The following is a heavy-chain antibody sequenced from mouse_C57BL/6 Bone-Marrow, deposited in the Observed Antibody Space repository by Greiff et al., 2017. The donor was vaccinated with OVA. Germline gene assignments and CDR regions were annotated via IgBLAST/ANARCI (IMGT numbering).Heavy chain of an antibody. J-gene: IGHJ1*03. CDR1: GYTFTSYW. Sequence: QVQLQQSGTELVKPGASVKLSCKASGYTFTSYWMHWVKQRPGQGLEWIGNINPSNGGTNYNEKFKSKATLTVDKSSSPAYMQLSSLTSEDSAVYYCAREGTYYDYDGYWYFDVWGTGTTVTVSS. CDR3: AREGTYYDYDGYWYFDV. D-gene: IGHD2-4*01. CDR2: INPSNGGT. V-gene: IGHV1-53*01.